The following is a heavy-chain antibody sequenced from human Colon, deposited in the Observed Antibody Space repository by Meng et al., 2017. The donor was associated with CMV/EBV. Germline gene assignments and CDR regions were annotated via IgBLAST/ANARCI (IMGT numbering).Heavy chain of an antibody. D-gene: IGHD1-26*01. CDR1: GASVDSGTYY. V-gene: IGHV4-61*01. Sequence: SETLSLTCTVSGASVDSGTYYWTWVRQPPGKGLEWLGYIFYSVSTNYNPSLKSRVTMSLDTPKNQFSLYLNSVTAADSAVYYCARGSRLDPTSNLYYYYGLDVWGQGTTVTVSS. CDR2: IFYSVST. J-gene: IGHJ6*02. CDR3: ARGSRLDPTSNLYYYYGLDV.